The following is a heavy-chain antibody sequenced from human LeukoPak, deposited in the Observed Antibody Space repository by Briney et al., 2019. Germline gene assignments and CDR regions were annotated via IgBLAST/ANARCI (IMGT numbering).Heavy chain of an antibody. J-gene: IGHJ4*02. Sequence: PSETLSLTCTVSGGSISTNAYYWAWIRQPPGKGLEWIGSVFYSGSTYSNPSLESRLTISVDTSKNHFSLKLSSVTAADTAVYYCARDESWVVAATGGIAVADRTGYWGQGTLVTVSS. V-gene: IGHV4-39*07. D-gene: IGHD6-19*01. CDR3: ARDESWVVAATGGIAVADRTGY. CDR1: GGSISTNAYY. CDR2: VFYSGST.